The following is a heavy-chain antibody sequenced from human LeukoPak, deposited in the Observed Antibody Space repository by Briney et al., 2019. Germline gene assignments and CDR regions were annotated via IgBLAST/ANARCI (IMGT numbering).Heavy chain of an antibody. D-gene: IGHD3-22*01. J-gene: IGHJ5*02. CDR1: GGSISSGGYY. CDR2: IYYSGST. Sequence: TTSETLSLTCTVSGGSISSGGYYWSWIRQHPGKGLEWIGYIYYSGSTYDNPSLKSRVTISVGTSKNQFSLKLSSVTAADTAVYYCARDTRYYYDSSGYRNWFDPWGQGTLVTVSS. V-gene: IGHV4-31*03. CDR3: ARDTRYYYDSSGYRNWFDP.